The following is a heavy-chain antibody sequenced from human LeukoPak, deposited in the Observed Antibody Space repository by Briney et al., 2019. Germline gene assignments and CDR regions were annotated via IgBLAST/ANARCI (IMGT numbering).Heavy chain of an antibody. CDR2: IWYDGSNK. Sequence: TGGSLRVSCAASGFTFSSYGMHWVRQAPGKGLEWVAVIWYDGSNKYYADSVKGRFTISRDNSKNTLYLQMNSLRAEDTAVYYCARKGIQLWLLGAFDIWGRGTMVTVSS. CDR3: ARKGIQLWLLGAFDI. D-gene: IGHD5-18*01. J-gene: IGHJ3*02. V-gene: IGHV3-33*01. CDR1: GFTFSSYG.